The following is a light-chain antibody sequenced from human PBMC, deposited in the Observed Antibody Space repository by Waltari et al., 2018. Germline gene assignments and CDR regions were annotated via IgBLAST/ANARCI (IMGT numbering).Light chain of an antibody. J-gene: IGKJ4*01. CDR2: WPS. Sequence: DIVMTQSPDSLAVSLGERATMHCKSSQSILYIPNNKNYLAWYQHRPGQPPKVVVSWPSTREPGVPDRFSGSGSGTDFTLTISSLQAEDVAVYYCQQFYSIPLAFGRGTRVEIK. CDR1: QSILYIPNNKNY. CDR3: QQFYSIPLA. V-gene: IGKV4-1*01.